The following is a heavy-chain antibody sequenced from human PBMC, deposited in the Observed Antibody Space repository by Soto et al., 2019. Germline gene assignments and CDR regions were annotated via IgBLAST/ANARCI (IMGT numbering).Heavy chain of an antibody. V-gene: IGHV1-69*01. CDR1: GGTFSSYA. CDR3: ARRTLTVTMIVVPRDDAFDI. Sequence: SVKVSCKASGGTFSSYAISWLLQAPGQGIEWMGGIIPIFGTANYAQKFQGRVTITADESTSTAHMELSSLRSEDTAVYYCARRTLTVTMIVVPRDDAFDIWGKGTMIT. D-gene: IGHD3-22*01. J-gene: IGHJ3*02. CDR2: IIPIFGTA.